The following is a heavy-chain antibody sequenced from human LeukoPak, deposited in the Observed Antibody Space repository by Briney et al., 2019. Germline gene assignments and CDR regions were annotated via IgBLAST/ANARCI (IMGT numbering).Heavy chain of an antibody. J-gene: IGHJ5*02. CDR1: GFTFSHYW. V-gene: IGHV3-7*01. CDR2: IKHDGSQK. Sequence: GGSLRLSCAASGFTFSHYWMSWVRRAPGKGLEWVANIKHDGSQKEHVDSVKGRFTISRDNAKNSLFLQMNSLRAEDTAVYYCARETSVGTRGGLWGSYRLKWFDPRGQGTPVTVSS. D-gene: IGHD3-16*02. CDR3: ARETSVGTRGGLWGSYRLKWFDP.